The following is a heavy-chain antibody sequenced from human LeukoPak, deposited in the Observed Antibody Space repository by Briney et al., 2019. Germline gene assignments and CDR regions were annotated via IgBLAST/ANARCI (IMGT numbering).Heavy chain of an antibody. Sequence: SVKVSCKASGGTFSSYAISWVRQAPGQGLEWMGGIIPIFGTANYAQKFQGRVTITTDESTSTAYMELSSLRSEDTAVYYCARVQIAAGILDYWGQGTLVTVSS. D-gene: IGHD6-13*01. V-gene: IGHV1-69*05. CDR3: ARVQIAAGILDY. CDR2: IIPIFGTA. J-gene: IGHJ4*02. CDR1: GGTFSSYA.